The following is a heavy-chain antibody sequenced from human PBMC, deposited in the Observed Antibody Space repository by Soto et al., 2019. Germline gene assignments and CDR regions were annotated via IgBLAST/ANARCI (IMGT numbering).Heavy chain of an antibody. CDR1: GGTFSSYA. CDR2: IIPIFGTA. Sequence: QVQLVQSGAEVKKPGSSVKVSCKASGGTFSSYAISWVRQAPGQGLEWMGGIIPIFGTASYAQKFQGRVTITADESTSTAYMELSSLRSEDTAVYYCAVQSTRWELRHSGMDVWGQGTTVTVSS. J-gene: IGHJ6*02. CDR3: AVQSTRWELRHSGMDV. D-gene: IGHD1-26*01. V-gene: IGHV1-69*01.